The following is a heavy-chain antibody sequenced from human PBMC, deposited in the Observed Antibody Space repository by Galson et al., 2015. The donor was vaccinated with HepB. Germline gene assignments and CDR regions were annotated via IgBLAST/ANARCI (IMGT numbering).Heavy chain of an antibody. Sequence: SLRLSCAASGFTFSSYAMHRVRQAPGKGLEWVAVISYDGSNKYYADSVKGRFTISRDNSKNTLYLQMNSLRAEDTAVYYCAGDRAAAGTYYYYGMDVWGQGTTVTVSS. CDR1: GFTFSSYA. CDR2: ISYDGSNK. CDR3: AGDRAAAGTYYYYGMDV. V-gene: IGHV3-30-3*01. D-gene: IGHD6-13*01. J-gene: IGHJ6*02.